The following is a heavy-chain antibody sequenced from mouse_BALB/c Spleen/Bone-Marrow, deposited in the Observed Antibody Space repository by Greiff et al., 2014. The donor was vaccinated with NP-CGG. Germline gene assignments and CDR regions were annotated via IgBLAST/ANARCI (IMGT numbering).Heavy chain of an antibody. Sequence: QVHVKQSGAELAKPGASVKMSCKASGYTFTSYWMHWVKQRPGQGLEWIGFINPSTGYTDYNQKFKDKATLTADKSSSTAYMQLSSLTSEDSAVYYCARGVNYYAMDDWGQGTSVTVSS. CDR3: ARGVNYYAMDD. CDR2: INPSTGYT. CDR1: GYTFTSYW. V-gene: IGHV1-7*01. J-gene: IGHJ4*01.